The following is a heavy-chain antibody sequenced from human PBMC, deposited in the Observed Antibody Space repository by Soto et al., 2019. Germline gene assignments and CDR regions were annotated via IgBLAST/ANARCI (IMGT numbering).Heavy chain of an antibody. CDR1: GFSFSTSS. Sequence: EVQLLESGGDLVQPGGSLRLSCAASGFSFSTSSMAWVRQPPGKGLEWVSAISPSASDTLYADSVKGRFTIFRDNSKNLLLRQMTSLIAEDTAVYYCAKGGYTFAYEWGQGTLVTVSS. CDR2: ISPSASDT. CDR3: AKGGYTFAYE. J-gene: IGHJ4*02. D-gene: IGHD5-18*01. V-gene: IGHV3-23*01.